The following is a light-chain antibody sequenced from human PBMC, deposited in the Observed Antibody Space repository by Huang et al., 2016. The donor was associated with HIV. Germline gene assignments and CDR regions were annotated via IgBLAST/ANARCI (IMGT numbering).Light chain of an antibody. Sequence: EIVLTQSPATLSLSPGERATLACRASQCVSSYLAWYQPKPGQAPRRLIDDASTRATGIPARFSGSGSGTDFTLTISSLEPEDFAVYYCQQRSNWPTFGPGTKVDIK. CDR1: QCVSSY. CDR3: QQRSNWPT. CDR2: DAS. J-gene: IGKJ3*01. V-gene: IGKV3-11*01.